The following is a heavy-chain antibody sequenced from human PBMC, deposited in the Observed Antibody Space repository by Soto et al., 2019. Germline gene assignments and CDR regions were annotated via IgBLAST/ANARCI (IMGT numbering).Heavy chain of an antibody. D-gene: IGHD2-8*02. CDR1: GGSFSGYS. V-gene: IGHV4-34*01. J-gene: IGHJ4*02. CDR2: INHSGST. Sequence: QVQLQQWGAGLLKPSETLSLTCAVYGGSFSGYSWTWIRQPPGTGLEWIGEINHSGSTNYNPSLKSWVTISVDTSKNQFSLKLTSVTAADTAVYYCARDKITGLFDYWGQGTLVTVSS. CDR3: ARDKITGLFDY.